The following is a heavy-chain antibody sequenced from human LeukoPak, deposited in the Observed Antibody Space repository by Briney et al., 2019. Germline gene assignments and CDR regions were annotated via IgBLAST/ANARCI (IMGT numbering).Heavy chain of an antibody. J-gene: IGHJ4*02. Sequence: GGSLRLSCAASGFTFSSYAMSWVRQAPGKGLEWVSAISGSGGSTYYADSVKGRSTISRDNSKNTPYLQMNSLRAEDTAVYYCAKGDFWSPFDYWGQGTLVTVSS. V-gene: IGHV3-23*01. CDR3: AKGDFWSPFDY. CDR2: ISGSGGST. D-gene: IGHD3-3*01. CDR1: GFTFSSYA.